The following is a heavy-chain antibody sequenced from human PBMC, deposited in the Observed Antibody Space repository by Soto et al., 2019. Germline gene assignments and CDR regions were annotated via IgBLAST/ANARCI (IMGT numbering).Heavy chain of an antibody. CDR3: AKADLEQQLGCMDV. V-gene: IGHV3-30*18. CDR2: ISYDGSNK. CDR1: GFTFSSYG. Sequence: QVQLVESGGGVVQPGRSLRLSCAASGFTFSSYGMHWVRQAPGTGLEWVAVISYDGSNKYNADSVKGRFTISRDNSKNTLYLQMNSLRAEDTAVYYCAKADLEQQLGCMDVWGQGTTVTVSS. D-gene: IGHD6-13*01. J-gene: IGHJ6*02.